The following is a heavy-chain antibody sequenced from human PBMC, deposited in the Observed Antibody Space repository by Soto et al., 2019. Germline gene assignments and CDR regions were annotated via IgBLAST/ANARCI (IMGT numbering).Heavy chain of an antibody. Sequence: NPSETLSLTCAVYGGSFSGYYWSWIRQPPGKGLEWIGEINHSGSTNYNPSLKSRVTISVDTSKNQFSLKLSSVTAADTAVYYCRLRGGGYSGAASSWFDPWGQGTLVTVSS. CDR2: INHSGST. CDR1: GGSFSGYY. CDR3: RLRGGGYSGAASSWFDP. V-gene: IGHV4-34*01. J-gene: IGHJ5*02. D-gene: IGHD6-25*01.